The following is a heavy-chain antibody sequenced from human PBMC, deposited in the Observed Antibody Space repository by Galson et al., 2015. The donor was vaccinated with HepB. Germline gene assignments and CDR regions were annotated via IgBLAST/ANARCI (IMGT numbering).Heavy chain of an antibody. V-gene: IGHV1-69*13. CDR3: ASGGGAAATPT. J-gene: IGHJ5*02. D-gene: IGHD6-13*01. CDR1: GGTFSSYA. CDR2: IIPIFGTA. Sequence: SVKVSCKASGGTFSSYAISWVRQAPGQGLEWMGGIIPIFGTANYAQKFQGRVPITADESTSTAYMELSSLRSEDTAVYYCASGGGAAATPTWGQGTLVTVSS.